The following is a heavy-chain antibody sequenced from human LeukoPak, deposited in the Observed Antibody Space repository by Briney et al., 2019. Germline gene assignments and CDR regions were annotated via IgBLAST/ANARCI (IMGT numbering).Heavy chain of an antibody. CDR1: GYTFTSYY. V-gene: IGHV1-69*02. J-gene: IGHJ4*02. CDR3: ARTAAGDDFDY. Sequence: GASVKVSCKASGYTFTSYYMHWVRQAPGQGLEWMGRIIPILGIANYAQKFQGRVTITADKSTSTAYMELSSLRSEDTAVYYCARTAAGDDFDYWGQGTLVTVSS. D-gene: IGHD6-13*01. CDR2: IIPILGIA.